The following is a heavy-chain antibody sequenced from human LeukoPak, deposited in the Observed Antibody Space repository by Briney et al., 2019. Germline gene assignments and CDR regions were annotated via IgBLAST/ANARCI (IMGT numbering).Heavy chain of an antibody. CDR3: ARPLYYYDSSGSFAFDI. D-gene: IGHD3-22*01. J-gene: IGHJ3*02. Sequence: GESLKISCKGSGYSFTSYWIGWVRQMPGKGLEWMGIIYPGDSDTRYSPSFQGQVTISADKSISTAYLQWSSLKASDTATYYCARPLYYYDSSGSFAFDIWGQGTMVTVSS. CDR2: IYPGDSDT. V-gene: IGHV5-51*01. CDR1: GYSFTSYW.